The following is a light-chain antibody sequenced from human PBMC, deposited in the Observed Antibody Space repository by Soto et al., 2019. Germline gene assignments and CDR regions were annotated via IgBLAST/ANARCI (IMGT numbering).Light chain of an antibody. CDR1: NSDVGSSNS. V-gene: IGLV2-14*03. J-gene: IGLJ1*01. CDR3: GSYTNNSPNCV. Sequence: QSVLTHPASVSGSPGQSITISCTGTNSDVGSSNSVSWYQHHPGKAPKLIIYDVNSRPSGVSNRFSGPKSGNTASLTISGFQVQNEAAYYCGSYTNNSPNCVLGTGTKGTVL. CDR2: DVN.